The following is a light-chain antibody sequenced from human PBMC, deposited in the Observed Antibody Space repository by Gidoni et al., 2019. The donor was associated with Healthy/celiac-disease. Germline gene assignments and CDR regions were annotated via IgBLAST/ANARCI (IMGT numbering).Light chain of an antibody. CDR1: QGISNY. CDR3: QNYNSAPHT. Sequence: DIQMTQYPSSLSASVGDRVTITCRASQGISNYLAWYQQKPGQVPKLLIYAASTLQSGVPSRFSGSGSGTDFTLTISSLQPDDVATYYCQNYNSAPHTFGQWTKLEI. J-gene: IGKJ2*01. V-gene: IGKV1-27*01. CDR2: AAS.